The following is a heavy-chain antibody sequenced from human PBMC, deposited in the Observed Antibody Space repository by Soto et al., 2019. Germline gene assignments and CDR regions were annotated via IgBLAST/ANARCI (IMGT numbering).Heavy chain of an antibody. CDR3: AREGVYCSGGSCYQPNYYYYYGMDV. CDR2: IYYSGST. Sequence: SETLSLTCTVSGGSISSYYWSWIRQPPGKGLEWIGYIYYSGSTNYNPSLKSRVTISVDTYKNQFSLKLSSVTAADTAVYYCAREGVYCSGGSCYQPNYYYYYGMDVWGQGTTVTVSS. D-gene: IGHD2-15*01. CDR1: GGSISSYY. J-gene: IGHJ6*02. V-gene: IGHV4-59*01.